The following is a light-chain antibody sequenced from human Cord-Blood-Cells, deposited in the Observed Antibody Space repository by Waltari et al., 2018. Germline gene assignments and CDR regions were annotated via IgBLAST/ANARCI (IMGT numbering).Light chain of an antibody. CDR3: QQYGSSPT. Sequence: EIVLTQSPGTLSSSPGERATLSCRASQSVSSSYLAWYQQKPGQAPRLLIYGASSRATGIPDRFSGSGSGTAFTLTISRLEPEDFAVYYCQQYGSSPTFGQGTKVEIK. V-gene: IGKV3-20*01. J-gene: IGKJ1*01. CDR1: QSVSSSY. CDR2: GAS.